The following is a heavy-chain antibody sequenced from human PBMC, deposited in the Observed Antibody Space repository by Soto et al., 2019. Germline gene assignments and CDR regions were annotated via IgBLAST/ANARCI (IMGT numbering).Heavy chain of an antibody. CDR3: VRGGGGGLFDP. CDR2: ISPSGTTM. J-gene: IGHJ5*02. V-gene: IGHV3-48*03. CDR1: GFTFSSYE. Sequence: PGGSLRLSCAASGFTFSSYEMNWVRQAPGKGLEWVSYISPSGTTMYYADSVKGRFTISRDNAKNSLYLQMNSLTAEDTAIYYCVRGGGGGLFDPWGQGTMVTVSS. D-gene: IGHD2-15*01.